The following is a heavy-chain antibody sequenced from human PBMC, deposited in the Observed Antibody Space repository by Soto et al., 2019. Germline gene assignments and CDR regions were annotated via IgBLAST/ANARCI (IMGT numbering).Heavy chain of an antibody. Sequence: PGGSLRLSCAASGFTFSSYSMSWVRQAPGKGLEWVATIRDSGGNKYYVDSVKGRFTISRDNAKNTLYLQMNSLRAEDTVVYYCSSASPWSGFAFGLDYYYMDVWGKGTTVTVSS. J-gene: IGHJ6*03. CDR1: GFTFSSYS. V-gene: IGHV3-23*01. CDR2: IRDSGGNK. D-gene: IGHD3-3*01. CDR3: SSASPWSGFAFGLDYYYMDV.